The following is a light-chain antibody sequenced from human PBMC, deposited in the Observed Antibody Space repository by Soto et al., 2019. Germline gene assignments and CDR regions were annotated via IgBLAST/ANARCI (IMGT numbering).Light chain of an antibody. V-gene: IGKV3-20*01. CDR2: GAS. CDR1: QSIKSSS. CDR3: QQYGSSPRP. Sequence: EIVLTQSPGTLSLSPGERATLSCRASQSIKSSSLAWHQQRPGQAPRLLIYGASSRATGIPDKFSGSGSETDFTLTIGRLQPEDFAIYYCQQYGSSPRPFGQGTKVEIK. J-gene: IGKJ1*01.